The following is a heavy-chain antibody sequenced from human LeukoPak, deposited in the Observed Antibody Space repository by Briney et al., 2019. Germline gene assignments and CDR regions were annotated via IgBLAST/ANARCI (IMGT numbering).Heavy chain of an antibody. CDR3: ARVTGGRYCSTTSCYMRGWFDP. CDR2: INWNGGST. Sequence: GGSLRLSCAASGFTFDDYGMSWVRQAPGKGLEWVSGINWNGGSTDYADSVKGRFTTSRDNAKNSLYLQMNSLRAEDTALYYCARVTGGRYCSTTSCYMRGWFDPWGQGTLVTVSS. J-gene: IGHJ5*02. V-gene: IGHV3-20*04. CDR1: GFTFDDYG. D-gene: IGHD2-2*02.